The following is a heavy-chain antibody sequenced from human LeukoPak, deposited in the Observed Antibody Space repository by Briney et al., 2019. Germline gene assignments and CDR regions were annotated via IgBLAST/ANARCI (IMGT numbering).Heavy chain of an antibody. V-gene: IGHV4-61*02. CDR1: GGSISNGSYY. J-gene: IGHJ4*02. CDR2: IYTSGST. Sequence: SQTLSLTCTVSGGSISNGSYYWSWIRQPAGKGLEWIGRIYTSGSTNYNPSLKSRVTISVDTSKNQFSLKLSSVTAADTAVYYCARTVWHDFWSGYSKYYFDYWGQGTLVTVSS. CDR3: ARTVWHDFWSGYSKYYFDY. D-gene: IGHD3-3*01.